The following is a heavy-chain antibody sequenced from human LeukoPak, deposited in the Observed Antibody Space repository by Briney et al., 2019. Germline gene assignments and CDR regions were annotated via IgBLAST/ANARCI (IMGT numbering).Heavy chain of an antibody. D-gene: IGHD3-22*01. CDR1: GDTLSSYA. Sequence: SVKVSCKASGDTLSSYAISWVRQAPGQGLECMGGIIPIIGTANYAQKFQGRVTITADESTSTAYMELRSLRSEDTAVYYCARGRPKYYYDSSGYAFDIWGQGTMVTVSS. V-gene: IGHV1-69*13. CDR3: ARGRPKYYYDSSGYAFDI. J-gene: IGHJ3*02. CDR2: IIPIIGTA.